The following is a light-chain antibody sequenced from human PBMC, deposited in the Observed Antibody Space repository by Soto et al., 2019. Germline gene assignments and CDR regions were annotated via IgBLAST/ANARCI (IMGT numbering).Light chain of an antibody. CDR3: QQRSNWRT. Sequence: EIVLTQSPATLSLSPGERATLSCRASQSVSSYLAWYQQKPGQAPRLLIYDASNRATGIPARFSGSGSGTVFTLTIRSLEPEDFAVYYCQQRSNWRTFGQGTKVEIK. CDR1: QSVSSY. V-gene: IGKV3-11*01. J-gene: IGKJ1*01. CDR2: DAS.